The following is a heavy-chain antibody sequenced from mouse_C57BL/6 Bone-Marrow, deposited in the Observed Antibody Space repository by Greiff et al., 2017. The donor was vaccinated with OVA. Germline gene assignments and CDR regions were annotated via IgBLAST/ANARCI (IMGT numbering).Heavy chain of an antibody. J-gene: IGHJ2*01. V-gene: IGHV1-82*01. CDR1: GYAFSSSW. D-gene: IGHD2-3*01. CDR2: IYPGDGDT. Sequence: VKLQESGPELVKPGASVKISCKASGYAFSSSWMNWVKQRPGKGLEWIGRIYPGDGDTNYNGKFKGKATLTADKSSSTAYMQLSSLTSEDSAVYFCAFYEGYWSFDYWGQGTTLTVS. CDR3: AFYEGYWSFDY.